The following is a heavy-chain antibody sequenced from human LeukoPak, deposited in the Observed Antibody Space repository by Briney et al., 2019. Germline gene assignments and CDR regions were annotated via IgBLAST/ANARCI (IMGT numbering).Heavy chain of an antibody. CDR2: ISAYNGNT. CDR1: GYTFTSYG. V-gene: IGHV1-18*01. Sequence: GASVKVSCKASGYTFTSYGISWVRQAPGQGLEWMGWISAYNGNTNYAQKLQGRVTMTTDTSTSTAYMELRSLRSDDTAVYYCARGTWILTGYYTIDYWGQGTLVTVSS. J-gene: IGHJ4*02. CDR3: ARGTWILTGYYTIDY. D-gene: IGHD3-9*01.